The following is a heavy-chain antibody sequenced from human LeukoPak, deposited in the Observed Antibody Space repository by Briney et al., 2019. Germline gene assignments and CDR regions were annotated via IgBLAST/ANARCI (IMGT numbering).Heavy chain of an antibody. Sequence: GGSLRLSCAASGFTFDDYAMHWVRQAPGKGLEWVSLISGGGGSTYYADSVKGRFTISRDSSKNSLYLQMNSLRTEDTALYYCAKVGCSGGSCYPYDAFDIWGQGTMVTVSS. CDR2: ISGGGGST. CDR1: GFTFDDYA. D-gene: IGHD2-15*01. CDR3: AKVGCSGGSCYPYDAFDI. V-gene: IGHV3-43*02. J-gene: IGHJ3*02.